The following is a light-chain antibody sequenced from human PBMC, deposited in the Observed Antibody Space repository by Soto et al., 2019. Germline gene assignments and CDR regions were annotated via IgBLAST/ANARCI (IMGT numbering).Light chain of an antibody. J-gene: IGKJ1*01. CDR2: DAS. CDR3: LRDYLGWT. CDR1: QGIGND. V-gene: IGKV1-6*01. Sequence: AIQMTQSPSSLSASVGDRVTITCRASQGIGNDLGWYQQKPGKAPKLLIYDASSLQSGVPSRFSGSGSGTDFTLTISSLQPEDFGTYYCLRDYLGWTFGQGTKVEIK.